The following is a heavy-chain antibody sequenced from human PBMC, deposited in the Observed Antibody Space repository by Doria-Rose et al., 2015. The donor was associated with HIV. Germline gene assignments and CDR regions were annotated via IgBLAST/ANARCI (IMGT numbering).Heavy chain of an antibody. CDR3: ARIKSSRWYHKYYFDF. V-gene: IGHV2-26*01. CDR2: IFTDDER. D-gene: IGHD6-13*01. J-gene: IGHJ4*02. Sequence: ESGPVLVKPTETLTLTCTVSGVSLSSPGMGVSWIRQPPGKALEWHANIFTDDERSYKPSLTSRLTISRCTSKSQVVLTMTDMDPVDTATYYCARIKSSRWYHKYYFDFWGQGTLVIVSA. CDR1: GVSLSSPGMG.